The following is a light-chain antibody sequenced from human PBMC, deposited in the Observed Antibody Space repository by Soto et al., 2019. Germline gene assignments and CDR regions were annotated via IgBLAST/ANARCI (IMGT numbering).Light chain of an antibody. Sequence: EIVLTQSPGTLSLSPGDRATLSCRASQSISSSYLAWYQQKPGQAPRLLVSGASSRATGIPDRFSGSGSGTDFTLTISRLQPEDFAVYYCQQYDSHTSEYTFGQGTKLEIK. CDR3: QQYDSHTSEYT. J-gene: IGKJ2*01. CDR2: GAS. CDR1: QSISSSY. V-gene: IGKV3-20*01.